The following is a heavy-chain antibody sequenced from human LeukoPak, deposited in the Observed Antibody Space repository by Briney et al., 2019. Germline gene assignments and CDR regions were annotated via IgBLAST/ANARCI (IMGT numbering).Heavy chain of an antibody. V-gene: IGHV4-39*01. CDR1: GGSISSSSYY. D-gene: IGHD6-13*01. Sequence: SETLSLTCTVSGGSISSSSYYWGWIRQPPGKGLEWIGSIYYSGSTYYNPSLKSRVTISVDTSNNQFSLKLSSVTAADTAVYYCARFRQQQGAFDIWGQGTMVTVSS. J-gene: IGHJ3*02. CDR3: ARFRQQQGAFDI. CDR2: IYYSGST.